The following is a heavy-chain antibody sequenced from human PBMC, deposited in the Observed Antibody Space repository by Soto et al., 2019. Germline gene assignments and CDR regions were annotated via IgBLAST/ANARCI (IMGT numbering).Heavy chain of an antibody. D-gene: IGHD6-19*01. CDR1: GFTFNTYA. CDR2: ISDSGGRT. J-gene: IGHJ4*02. CDR3: AKELVNSGWTYFDY. V-gene: IGHV3-23*01. Sequence: LRLSCAASGFTFNTYAMSWVRQAPLKGLEWVSAISDSGGRTYYADSVKGRFTISRDNSKNTLYLQMNSLRAEDTAVYFCAKELVNSGWTYFDYWGQGTLVTVSS.